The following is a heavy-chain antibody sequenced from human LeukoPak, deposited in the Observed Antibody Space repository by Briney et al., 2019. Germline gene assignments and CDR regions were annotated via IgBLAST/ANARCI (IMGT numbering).Heavy chain of an antibody. CDR2: VDPSRSN. CDR1: GGPLKGYY. CDR3: ARGRLTTIVVVNYSYFYMDV. D-gene: IGHD3-22*01. J-gene: IGHJ6*03. V-gene: IGHV4-34*01. Sequence: SETLSLTCAVYGGPLKGYYWTWIRQPPGKGLEWIGEVDPSRSNNYNPSLKSRVTISVDTSKKQFSLKMNSVTAADTALYYCARGRLTTIVVVNYSYFYMDVWGKATSVTVAS.